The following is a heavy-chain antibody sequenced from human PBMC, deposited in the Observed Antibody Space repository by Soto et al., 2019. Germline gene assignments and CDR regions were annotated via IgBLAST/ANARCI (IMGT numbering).Heavy chain of an antibody. CDR2: ISAHNGNT. V-gene: IGHV1-18*04. Sequence: ASVKVSCKASGYTFTSYGITWARQAPGQGLEWMGWISAHNGNTNYAQKLQGRVTMTTDTSTSTAYMELRSLRSDDTAVYYCARDGRWIDQYDSSGYYDYWGQGTLVTVSS. D-gene: IGHD3-22*01. CDR1: GYTFTSYG. CDR3: ARDGRWIDQYDSSGYYDY. J-gene: IGHJ4*02.